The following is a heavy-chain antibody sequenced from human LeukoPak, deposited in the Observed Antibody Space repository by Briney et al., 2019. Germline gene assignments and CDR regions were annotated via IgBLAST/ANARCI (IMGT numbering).Heavy chain of an antibody. Sequence: GGSLRLSCAASGFTFSSYSMNWVRQAPGKGLEWVSYISSTSSIKYYADSVKGRFTISRDNSKNTVYLQMNSLRAEDTAVYYCARSRGIPDAFDMWGLGTMVTVSS. CDR3: ARSRGIPDAFDM. CDR1: GFTFSSYS. D-gene: IGHD2-21*01. J-gene: IGHJ3*02. V-gene: IGHV3-48*01. CDR2: ISSTSSIK.